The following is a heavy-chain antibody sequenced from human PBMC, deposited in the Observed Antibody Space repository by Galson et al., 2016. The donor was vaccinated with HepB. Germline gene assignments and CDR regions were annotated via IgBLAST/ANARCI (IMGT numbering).Heavy chain of an antibody. V-gene: IGHV3-21*01. CDR1: GLTFNTYS. CDR2: ISSSSSYI. Sequence: SLRLSCAASGLTFNTYSMNWVRQAPGKGLEWVSSISSSSSYIYYADSVKGRFTISRDKAKNSLYLQMNSLRAEDTAVYYCARNYDSRDYRRYWYFDLWGRGTLVTVSS. D-gene: IGHD3-22*01. CDR3: ARNYDSRDYRRYWYFDL. J-gene: IGHJ2*01.